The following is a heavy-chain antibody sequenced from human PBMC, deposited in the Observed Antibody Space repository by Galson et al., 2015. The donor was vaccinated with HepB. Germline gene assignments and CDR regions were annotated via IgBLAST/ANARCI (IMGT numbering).Heavy chain of an antibody. CDR1: GGSISSSNYY. Sequence: ETLSLTCTVSGGSISSSNYYWGWIRQPPGKGLEWIGNIYYSGSTYYNPSLKSRVTISIDTSNNQFSLKLTSVTAADTAMYYCARWANGSGWLGVWFDPWGQGTLVTVSS. CDR2: IYYSGST. J-gene: IGHJ5*02. V-gene: IGHV4-39*07. D-gene: IGHD6-19*01. CDR3: ARWANGSGWLGVWFDP.